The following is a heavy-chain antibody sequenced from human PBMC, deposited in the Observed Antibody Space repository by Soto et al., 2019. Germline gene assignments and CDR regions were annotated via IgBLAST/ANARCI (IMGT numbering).Heavy chain of an antibody. Sequence: LRLSCEVSGFTFSMYSMSWVRQSPGKGLEWVAKIPQDGVDGHYADSVKGRFTISRDNGKNSLYLQLNNLRAEDTAVYYCARDHLILPAHDFFYGSDVWVRGATVTVSS. CDR2: IPQDGVDG. CDR1: GFTFSMYS. D-gene: IGHD2-21*02. J-gene: IGHJ6*02. CDR3: ARDHLILPAHDFFYGSDV. V-gene: IGHV3-7*03.